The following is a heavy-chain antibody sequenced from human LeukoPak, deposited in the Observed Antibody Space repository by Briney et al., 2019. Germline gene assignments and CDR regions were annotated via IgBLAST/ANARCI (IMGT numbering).Heavy chain of an antibody. D-gene: IGHD2-15*01. Sequence: ASVKVSCKASGYTFTGYYMHWVRQGPGQGLEWKGRINPNSGGTNYAQKFQGRGTMTRDTSISTAYMELSRLRSDDTAVYYCVRVGRYCSGGSCYWLLDFDYWGQGTLVTVSS. V-gene: IGHV1-2*06. CDR1: GYTFTGYY. CDR3: VRVGRYCSGGSCYWLLDFDY. CDR2: INPNSGGT. J-gene: IGHJ4*02.